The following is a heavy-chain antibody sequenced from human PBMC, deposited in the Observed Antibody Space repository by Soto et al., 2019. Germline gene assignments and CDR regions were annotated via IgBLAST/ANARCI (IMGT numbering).Heavy chain of an antibody. CDR1: GFTFGDYA. CDR2: IRSKAYGETK. CDR3: ARLRVPLPVTKMSSLHN. Sequence: GGSLRLSCTGSGFTFGDYAISWSRQAPGKGLEWVGVIRSKAYGETKDYAASVKGRFTILRDDSKSIAYLQMNSLQSEDTGVYYCARLRVPLPVTKMSSLHNWG. V-gene: IGHV3-49*03. D-gene: IGHD4-17*01. J-gene: IGHJ1*01.